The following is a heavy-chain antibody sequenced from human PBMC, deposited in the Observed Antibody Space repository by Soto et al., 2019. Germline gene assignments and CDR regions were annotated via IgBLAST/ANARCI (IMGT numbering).Heavy chain of an antibody. V-gene: IGHV1-3*01. D-gene: IGHD4-17*01. Sequence: ASLKRSWKASGYSLSADGMHWGRQAPGQRLEWMGWIDAGNGNTKYSLEFQGRVTITRDTSATTAYMELSSLKSEDTAVYYCARDGWVTTGRFDPWGQGTLVTVSS. CDR1: GYSLSADG. CDR3: ARDGWVTTGRFDP. CDR2: IDAGNGNT. J-gene: IGHJ5*02.